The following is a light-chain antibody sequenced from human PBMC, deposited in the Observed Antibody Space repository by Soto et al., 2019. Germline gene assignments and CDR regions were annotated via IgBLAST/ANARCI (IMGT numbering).Light chain of an antibody. J-gene: IGLJ1*01. CDR1: SSDVGGYNF. CDR2: DVN. Sequence: QSALTQPASVSGSPGQSITISCTGTSSDVGGYNFVSWYQQHPGKAPKLLIYDVNNRPSGVSDRFSGSKSGNTASLTISWLQAEDEADYYCSSYTSRSTDVFGTGTQVTVL. CDR3: SSYTSRSTDV. V-gene: IGLV2-14*01.